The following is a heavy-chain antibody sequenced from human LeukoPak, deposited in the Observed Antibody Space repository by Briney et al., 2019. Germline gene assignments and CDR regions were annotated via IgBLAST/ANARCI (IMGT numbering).Heavy chain of an antibody. D-gene: IGHD6-19*01. CDR1: RFTFSNFA. J-gene: IGHJ5*01. Sequence: GGSLRLSCAASRFTFSNFAMSWVRQAPGKGLEWVSSISTTSAYIHYAESVKGRFSISRDNIDNVVYLQMNSLRGEDTAVYYCARVAVAGPTGWFDSWGQGTLVTVSS. CDR2: ISTTSAYI. V-gene: IGHV3-21*01. CDR3: ARVAVAGPTGWFDS.